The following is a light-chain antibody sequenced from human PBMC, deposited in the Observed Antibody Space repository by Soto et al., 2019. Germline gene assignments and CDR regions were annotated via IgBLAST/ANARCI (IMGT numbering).Light chain of an antibody. CDR3: MQTLQTPYT. CDR2: LGT. J-gene: IGKJ2*01. Sequence: DIVMTQSPLSLPVTAGEPASISCRSSQNLLHSSGYKFLDWYLQKPGQSPQLLIYLGTNRASGVPDRFSGSGSGSDFTLKISRVEAEDVGVYYCMQTLQTPYTFGQGTKLEIK. CDR1: QNLLHSSGYKF. V-gene: IGKV2-28*01.